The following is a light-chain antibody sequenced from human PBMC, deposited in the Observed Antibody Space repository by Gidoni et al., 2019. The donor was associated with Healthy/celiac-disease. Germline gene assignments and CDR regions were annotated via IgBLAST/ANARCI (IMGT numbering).Light chain of an antibody. CDR3: RSYAA. V-gene: IGLV2-23*02. Sequence: QSALTQPASVSGSPGQSITISCTGTSSDVGSYNLVSWYQQHPGKAPKLMIYEVSKRPSGVSNRFSGSKSGNTASLTISGLQAEDEADYYCRSYAAFGTGTKVTVL. J-gene: IGLJ1*01. CDR2: EVS. CDR1: SSDVGSYNL.